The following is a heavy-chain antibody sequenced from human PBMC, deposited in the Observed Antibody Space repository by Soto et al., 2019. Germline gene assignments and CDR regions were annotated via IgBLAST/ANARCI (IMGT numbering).Heavy chain of an antibody. D-gene: IGHD3-3*01. CDR2: IYYSGST. CDR3: ARSYDFWSGPRGYYMDV. J-gene: IGHJ6*03. V-gene: IGHV4-39*01. CDR1: GGSISSSSYY. Sequence: SETLSLTCTVSGGSISSSSYYWGWIRQPPGKGLEWIGSIYYSGSTYYNPSLKSRVTISVDTSKNQFSLKLSSVTAADTAVYYCARSYDFWSGPRGYYMDVWGKGTTVTVSS.